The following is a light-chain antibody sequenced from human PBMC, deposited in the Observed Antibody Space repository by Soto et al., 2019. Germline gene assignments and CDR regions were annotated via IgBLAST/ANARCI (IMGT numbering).Light chain of an antibody. CDR1: QDISNY. CDR2: DAS. V-gene: IGKV1-33*01. CDR3: QQYDNLPLT. J-gene: IGKJ4*01. Sequence: IQMTQSPSSLTQSXGDGVTIAXXASQDISNYLNWYQQKPGKAPKLLIYDASNLEAGVPSRFSGSGSGTDFTFTISSLQPEDIATYYCQQYDNLPLTFGGGTKVDIK.